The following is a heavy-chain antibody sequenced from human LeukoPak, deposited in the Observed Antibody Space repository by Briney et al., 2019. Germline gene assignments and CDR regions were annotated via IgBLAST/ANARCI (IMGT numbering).Heavy chain of an antibody. CDR1: GFTFSSYW. Sequence: GGSLRLSCAASGFTFSSYWMSWVRQAPGKGLEWVANIKQDGSEKYYVDSVKGRFTISRDNAKNSLYLQMNSLRAEDTAVYYCARDKGRGYYYGSGRGGYYFDYWGQGTLVTVSS. D-gene: IGHD3-10*01. J-gene: IGHJ4*02. V-gene: IGHV3-7*01. CDR2: IKQDGSEK. CDR3: ARDKGRGYYYGSGRGGYYFDY.